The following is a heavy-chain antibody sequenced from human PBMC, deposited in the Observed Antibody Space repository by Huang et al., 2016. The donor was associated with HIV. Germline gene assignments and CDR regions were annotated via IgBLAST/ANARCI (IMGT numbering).Heavy chain of an antibody. CDR1: GFSLSTSEVG. CDR3: AHSAFGTSGYYFRMHFDY. V-gene: IGHV2-5*02. Sequence: QITLKESGPMLVKPTQTLTLTCTFSGFSLSTSEVGVGWIRQPPGKALEWLALIYSDDDKRYRPSLNGRLTITKDTSRNQVVLTMTNMDPVDTGTYYCAHSAFGTSGYYFRMHFDYWGQGALVTVSS. J-gene: IGHJ4*02. CDR2: IYSDDDK. D-gene: IGHD3-22*01.